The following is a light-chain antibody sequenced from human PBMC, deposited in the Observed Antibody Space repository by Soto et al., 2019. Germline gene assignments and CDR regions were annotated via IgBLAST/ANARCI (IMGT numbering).Light chain of an antibody. V-gene: IGKV1-39*01. J-gene: IGKJ1*01. CDR3: QQSYTTPWT. Sequence: DIQMTQSPSSLSASIGDRVTITCRASQSISTYLNWYQQKPGKAPKLLIYAASTLQSGVPSRFTGSGSGTEFTLTISSLQPEDFATYYCQQSYTTPWTFGQGTKVEFK. CDR1: QSISTY. CDR2: AAS.